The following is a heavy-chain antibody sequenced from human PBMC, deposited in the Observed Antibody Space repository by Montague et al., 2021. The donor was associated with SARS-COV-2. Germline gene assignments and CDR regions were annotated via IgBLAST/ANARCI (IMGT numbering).Heavy chain of an antibody. CDR1: GFTFGSYS. CDR3: ADYGDTEPFQH. Sequence: SLRLSCAASGFTFGSYSMNWVRQAPGKGLEWVSYISRSSRTIYYADSVEGRITISRDNAKNSLYLQMSSLRAEDTAVYYCADYGDTEPFQHWGQGTLVTVSS. V-gene: IGHV3-48*04. CDR2: ISRSSRTI. J-gene: IGHJ1*01. D-gene: IGHD4-17*01.